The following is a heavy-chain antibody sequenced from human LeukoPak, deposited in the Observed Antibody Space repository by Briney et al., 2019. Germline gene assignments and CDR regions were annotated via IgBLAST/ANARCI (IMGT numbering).Heavy chain of an antibody. V-gene: IGHV3-66*02. D-gene: IGHD2-2*01. Sequence: AGGSLRLSCAASGFTFSSYAMSWVRQAPGKGLEWVSVIYSGGSTYYADSVKGRFTISRDNSKNTLYLQMNSLRAEDTAVYYCAGGGLVPAAARVIGFDIRGKGTMVTVSS. CDR2: IYSGGST. CDR3: AGGGLVPAAARVIGFDI. CDR1: GFTFSSYA. J-gene: IGHJ3*02.